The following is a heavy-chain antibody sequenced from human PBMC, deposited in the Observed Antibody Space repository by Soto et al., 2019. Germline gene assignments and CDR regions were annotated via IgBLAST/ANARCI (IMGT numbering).Heavy chain of an antibody. J-gene: IGHJ6*02. D-gene: IGHD3-22*01. CDR2: IGTAGDT. Sequence: EVQLVESGGDLVQPGGSLRLSCAASGFTFSRYDMHWVRQATGKGLEWISTIGTAGDTYYPGSVKGRFTISRENAKNSLYLQMNSLRAGDTAVYFCARGHPANYYDSSGYLNYYGMDVWGQGTTVTVSS. CDR1: GFTFSRYD. V-gene: IGHV3-13*01. CDR3: ARGHPANYYDSSGYLNYYGMDV.